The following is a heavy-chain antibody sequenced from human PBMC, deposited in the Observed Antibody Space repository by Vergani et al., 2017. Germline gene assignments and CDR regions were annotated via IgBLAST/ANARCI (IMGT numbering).Heavy chain of an antibody. Sequence: VQLVQSGAEVKKPGSSVKVSCKASGGTFSSYAMSWVRQAPGKGLEWVSAISGSGGSTYYADSVKGRFTISRDNSKNTLYLQMNSLRAEDTAVYYCAKEGAIAVAGPGGDFDYWDQGTLVTVSS. V-gene: IGHV3-23*04. J-gene: IGHJ4*02. CDR2: ISGSGGST. CDR1: GGTFSSYA. CDR3: AKEGAIAVAGPGGDFDY. D-gene: IGHD6-19*01.